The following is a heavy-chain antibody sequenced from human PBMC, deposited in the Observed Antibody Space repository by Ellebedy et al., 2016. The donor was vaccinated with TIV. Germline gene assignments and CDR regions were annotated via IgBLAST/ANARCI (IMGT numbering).Heavy chain of an antibody. J-gene: IGHJ4*02. CDR3: AREGDAYKYFEY. V-gene: IGHV1-69*10. CDR1: GGTFSSSA. CDR2: IIPVLDVV. D-gene: IGHD5-24*01. Sequence: AASVKVSCKASGGTFSSSAISWVRQAPGQGLEWMGGIIPVLDVVIYAQKFQGRLTITADKSTATTYMELGSLRSGDSAVFYCAREGDAYKYFEYWGQGTLVTVSS.